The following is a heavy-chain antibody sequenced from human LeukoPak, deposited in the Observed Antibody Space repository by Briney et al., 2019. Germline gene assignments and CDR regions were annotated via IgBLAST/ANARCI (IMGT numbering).Heavy chain of an antibody. CDR2: IDPSDSYT. CDR1: GYSFTSYW. J-gene: IGHJ4*02. CDR3: ARHPTVTHPFDY. D-gene: IGHD4-17*01. V-gene: IGHV5-10-1*01. Sequence: GESLKISCKGSGYSFTSYWISWVRQMPGKGLEWMGRIDPSDSYTNYSPSFQGHVTISADKSISTAYLQWSSLKASDTAIYYCARHPTVTHPFDYWGQGTLVTVSS.